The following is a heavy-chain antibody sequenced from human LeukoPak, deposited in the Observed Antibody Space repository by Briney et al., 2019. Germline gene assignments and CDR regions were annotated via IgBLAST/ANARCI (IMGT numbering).Heavy chain of an antibody. J-gene: IGHJ3*02. Sequence: SETLSLTCTVSGGSISSYYWSWIRQPPGKGLEWIGYIYYSGSTNYNPSPKSRVTISVDTSKNQFSLKLSSVTAADTAVYYCARDADYGGTHDAFDIWGQGTMVTVSS. V-gene: IGHV4-59*01. CDR1: GGSISSYY. D-gene: IGHD4-23*01. CDR3: ARDADYGGTHDAFDI. CDR2: IYYSGST.